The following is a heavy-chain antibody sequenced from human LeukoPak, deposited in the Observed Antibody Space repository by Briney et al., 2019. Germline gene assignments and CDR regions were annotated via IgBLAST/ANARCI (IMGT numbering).Heavy chain of an antibody. CDR1: GFTFSSYW. CDR3: ARALSSGWYGVRYFDY. Sequence: GGSLRLSCAASGFTFSSYWMSWVRQAPGKGLEWVANIKQDGSEKYYVDSVKGRFTISRDNAKNSLYLQMNSLRAEDTAVYYCARALSSGWYGVRYFDYWGQGTLVTVSS. J-gene: IGHJ4*02. CDR2: IKQDGSEK. V-gene: IGHV3-7*01. D-gene: IGHD6-19*01.